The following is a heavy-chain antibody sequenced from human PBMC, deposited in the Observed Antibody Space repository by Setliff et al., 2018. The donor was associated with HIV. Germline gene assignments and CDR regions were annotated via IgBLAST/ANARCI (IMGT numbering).Heavy chain of an antibody. V-gene: IGHV4-34*01. D-gene: IGHD3-22*01. CDR3: ARQYYYDSSGYYSNTNWFDP. CDR1: GGSFSDYY. Sequence: SETLSLTCAVYGGSFSDYYWTWIRQSPGKGLEWIGEINHSGSPNYNPSLKNRVTISVDASKNQFSLKLSSLTAADTAVYYCARQYYYDSSGYYSNTNWFDPWG. CDR2: INHSGSP. J-gene: IGHJ5*02.